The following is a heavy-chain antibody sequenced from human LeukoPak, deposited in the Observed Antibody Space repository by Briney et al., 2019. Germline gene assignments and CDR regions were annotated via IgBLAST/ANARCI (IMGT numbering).Heavy chain of an antibody. CDR2: INHDGRTT. CDR3: ARGDGTFWGLPF. V-gene: IGHV3-74*01. Sequence: PGGSLRLSCAASGFSFSTYLMHWVRQPAGKGLMWVSRINHDGRTTDYAASEKGRFSISRDNAKRTLYLEMNSLRAEVTAVYYCARGDGTFWGLPFWGWGTLVIVSS. D-gene: IGHD3-16*01. J-gene: IGHJ4*02. CDR1: GFSFSTYL.